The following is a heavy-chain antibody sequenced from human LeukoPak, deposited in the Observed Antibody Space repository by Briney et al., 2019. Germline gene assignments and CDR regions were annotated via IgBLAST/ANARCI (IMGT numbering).Heavy chain of an antibody. CDR1: GGSFSGYY. D-gene: IGHD6-19*01. J-gene: IGHJ4*02. CDR3: AREVAGTPWIDY. V-gene: IGHV4-34*01. CDR2: INHSGST. Sequence: SETLSLTCAVYGGSFSGYYWTWIRQPPGKGLEWIGEINHSGSTNYNPSLKSRVTISVDTSKNQFSLKLSSVTAADTAVYYCAREVAGTPWIDYWGQGTLVTVSS.